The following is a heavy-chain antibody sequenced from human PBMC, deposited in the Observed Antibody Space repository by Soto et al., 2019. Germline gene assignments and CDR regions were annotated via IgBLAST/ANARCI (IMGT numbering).Heavy chain of an antibody. CDR2: ISGSGGST. Sequence: GGSLRLSCAASGFTFSSYAMSWVRQAPGKGLEWVSAISGSGGSTYYADSVKGRFTISRDNSKNTLYLQMNSLRAEDTAVYYCAKGVGSGWYIREVGYWGQGTLVTVSS. CDR1: GFTFSSYA. J-gene: IGHJ4*02. D-gene: IGHD6-19*01. V-gene: IGHV3-23*01. CDR3: AKGVGSGWYIREVGY.